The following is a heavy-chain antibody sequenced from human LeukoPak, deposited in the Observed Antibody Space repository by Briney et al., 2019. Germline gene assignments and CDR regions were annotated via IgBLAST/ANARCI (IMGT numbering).Heavy chain of an antibody. Sequence: GRSLRLSCAASGFTFSSYAMHWVRQAPGKGLEWVAVISYDGSNKYYADSVKGRFTISRDNSKNTLYLPMNSLRAEDTAVYYCARAFFATTVVTGWFDPWGQGTLVTVSS. CDR3: ARAFFATTVVTGWFDP. D-gene: IGHD4-23*01. CDR1: GFTFSSYA. V-gene: IGHV3-30*01. CDR2: ISYDGSNK. J-gene: IGHJ5*02.